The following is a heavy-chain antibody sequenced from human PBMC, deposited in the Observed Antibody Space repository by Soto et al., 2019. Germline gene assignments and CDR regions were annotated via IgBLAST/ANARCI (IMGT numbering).Heavy chain of an antibody. Sequence: PSETLSLTCTFSCGSIISYYWSWIRQPPGKGLEWIGYIYYSGSTNYNPSLKSRVTISVDTSKNQFSLKLSSVTAADTAVYYCARERYYGMDVWGQGTTVTVSS. CDR2: IYYSGST. CDR3: ARERYYGMDV. J-gene: IGHJ6*02. CDR1: CGSIISYY. V-gene: IGHV4-59*01.